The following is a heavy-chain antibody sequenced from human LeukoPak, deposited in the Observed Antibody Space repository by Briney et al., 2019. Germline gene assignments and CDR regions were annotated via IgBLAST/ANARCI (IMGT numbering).Heavy chain of an antibody. D-gene: IGHD6-19*01. Sequence: ASVKVSCKASGYTFTSYAMHWVRQAPGQRLEWMGWINAGNGNTKYSQKFQGRVTITRDTSASTAYMELSSLRSEDSAVYYCARDLGSGWFDYWGQGTLVTVSS. V-gene: IGHV1-3*01. J-gene: IGHJ4*02. CDR1: GYTFTSYA. CDR3: ARDLGSGWFDY. CDR2: INAGNGNT.